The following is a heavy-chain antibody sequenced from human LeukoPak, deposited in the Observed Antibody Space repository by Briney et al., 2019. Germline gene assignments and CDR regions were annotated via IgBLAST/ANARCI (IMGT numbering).Heavy chain of an antibody. V-gene: IGHV4-59*01. CDR3: ARVEHGGSGSYYY. CDR1: GGSISSYY. D-gene: IGHD1-26*01. Sequence: ASETLSLTCTVSGGSISSYYWSWIRQPPGKGLEWIGYIYYSGSTNYNPSLKSRVTISVDTSKNQFSPKLSSVTAADTAVYYCARVEHGGSGSYYYWGQGTLVTVSS. CDR2: IYYSGST. J-gene: IGHJ4*02.